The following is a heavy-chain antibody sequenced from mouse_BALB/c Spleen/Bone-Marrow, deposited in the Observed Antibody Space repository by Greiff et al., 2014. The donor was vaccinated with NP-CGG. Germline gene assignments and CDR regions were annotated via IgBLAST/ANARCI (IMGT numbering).Heavy chain of an antibody. J-gene: IGHJ4*01. V-gene: IGHV5-6-2*01. Sequence: EVQLVESGGGLVKLGGSLKLSCAASGFTFSSYYTSWVRQTPEKRLELVAAIISNGGGTYYPDTMKGRFIISRDNAKNTLYLQMSSLKSEDTALYYCARRGISTSEGVGAIDYWGQGTSVTVSS. CDR3: ARRGISTSEGVGAIDY. D-gene: IGHD1-1*01. CDR2: IISNGGGT. CDR1: GFTFSSYY.